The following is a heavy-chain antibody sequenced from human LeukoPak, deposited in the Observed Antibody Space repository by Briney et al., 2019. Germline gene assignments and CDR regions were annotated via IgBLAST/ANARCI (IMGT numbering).Heavy chain of an antibody. CDR1: GYSISSGYY. CDR3: ARQKISMVRGVNWFDP. Sequence: NASETLSLTCTVSGYSISSGYYWGWIRQPPGKGLEWIGSIYYSGSTYYNPSLKSRVTISVDTSKNQFSLKLSSVTAADTAVYYCARQKISMVRGVNWFDPWGQGTLVTVSS. J-gene: IGHJ5*02. CDR2: IYYSGST. D-gene: IGHD3-10*01. V-gene: IGHV4-38-2*02.